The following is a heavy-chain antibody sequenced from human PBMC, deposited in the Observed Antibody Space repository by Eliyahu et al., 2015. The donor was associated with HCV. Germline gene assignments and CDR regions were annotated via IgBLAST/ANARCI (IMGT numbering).Heavy chain of an antibody. V-gene: IGHV4-34*01. CDR1: GGSFSGYY. J-gene: IGHJ4*02. CDR3: ARGQVGLMVYAIYFDY. CDR2: INHSGST. Sequence: QVQLQQWGAGLLKPSETLSLTCAVYGGSFSGYYWSWIRQPPGKGLEWIGEINHSGSTNYNPSLKSRVTISVDTSKNQFSLKLSSVTAADTAVYYCARGQVGLMVYAIYFDYWGQGTLVTVSS. D-gene: IGHD2-8*01.